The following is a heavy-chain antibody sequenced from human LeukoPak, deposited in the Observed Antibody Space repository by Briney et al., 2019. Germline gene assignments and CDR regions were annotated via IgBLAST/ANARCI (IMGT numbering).Heavy chain of an antibody. D-gene: IGHD5-12*01. CDR1: GGTFSSYA. CDR3: ASLDEVATTHFDY. CDR2: IIPIFGTA. V-gene: IGHV1-69*13. Sequence: ASVKVSCKASGGTFSSYAISWVRRAPGQGLEWMGGIIPIFGTANNAQKFQGRVTITADESTSTACMELSSLRSEDTAVYYCASLDEVATTHFDYWGQGTLVTVSS. J-gene: IGHJ4*02.